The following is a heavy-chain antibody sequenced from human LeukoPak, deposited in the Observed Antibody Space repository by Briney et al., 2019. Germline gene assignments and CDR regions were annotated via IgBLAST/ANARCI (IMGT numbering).Heavy chain of an antibody. V-gene: IGHV3-66*03. J-gene: IGHJ5*02. CDR2: IRDSGEA. CDR1: GFRVSDYY. D-gene: IGHD3/OR15-3a*01. Sequence: PGGSLRLSCAVSGFRVSDYYMSWVRQAPGKGLEWVGLIRDSGEAFYADFARGRFAISRAESENTLYLQMNSLRVEDTAVYFCARDRAANQDWVEFDPWGQGTPVIVSS. CDR3: ARDRAANQDWVEFDP.